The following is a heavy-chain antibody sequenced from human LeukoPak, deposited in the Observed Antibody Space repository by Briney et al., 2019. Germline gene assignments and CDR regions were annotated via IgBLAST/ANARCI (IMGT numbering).Heavy chain of an antibody. Sequence: SVKVSCKASGGTFSSYAISWVRQAPGQGLEWTGSIIPILGIANYAQKFQGRVTITADKSTSTAYMELSSLRSEDTAVYYCARDGSRWLVLSYWGQGTLVTVSS. J-gene: IGHJ4*02. CDR1: GGTFSSYA. V-gene: IGHV1-69*04. CDR3: ARDGSRWLVLSY. D-gene: IGHD6-19*01. CDR2: IIPILGIA.